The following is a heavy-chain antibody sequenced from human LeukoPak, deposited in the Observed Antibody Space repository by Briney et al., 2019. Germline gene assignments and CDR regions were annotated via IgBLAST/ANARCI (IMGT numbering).Heavy chain of an antibody. D-gene: IGHD4-23*01. V-gene: IGHV4-39*07. Sequence: SETLSLTCTVSGGSISSDNYWGWMRQTPGKGLDWIGSIYDSASTNYHPSLKSRVTIALDTSKNQVSLRLTSVTAAETAVYYCARCRDGGRGEAADYWGQGNLVTVSS. J-gene: IGHJ4*02. CDR2: IYDSAST. CDR3: ARCRDGGRGEAADY. CDR1: GGSISSDNY.